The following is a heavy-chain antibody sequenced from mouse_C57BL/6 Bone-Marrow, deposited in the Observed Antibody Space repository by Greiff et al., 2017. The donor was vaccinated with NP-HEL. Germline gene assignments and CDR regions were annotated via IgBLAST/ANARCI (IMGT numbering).Heavy chain of an antibody. CDR1: GFTFSSYT. D-gene: IGHD1-1*01. V-gene: IGHV5-9*01. J-gene: IGHJ1*03. Sequence: EVQVVESGGGLVKPGGSLKLSCAASGFTFSSYTMSWVRQTPEKRLEWVATISGGGGNTYYPDSVKGRFTISRDNAKNTLYLQMSSLRSEDTALYYCARQGGLLHWYFDVWGTGTTVTVSS. CDR2: ISGGGGNT. CDR3: ARQGGLLHWYFDV.